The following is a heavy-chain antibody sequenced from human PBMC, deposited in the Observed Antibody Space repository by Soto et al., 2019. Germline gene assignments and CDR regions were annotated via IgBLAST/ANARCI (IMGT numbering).Heavy chain of an antibody. CDR1: GGSIIRGDYY. Sequence: SETLSLTCTVSGGSIIRGDYYWIWIRQPPGKGLEWIGYIYYSGSTYYNPSLKSRVTISVDTSKNQFSLKLSSVTAADTAVYYCARGGNGNVFDYWGQGTLVTVSS. V-gene: IGHV4-30-4*01. D-gene: IGHD1-1*01. CDR3: ARGGNGNVFDY. CDR2: IYYSGST. J-gene: IGHJ4*02.